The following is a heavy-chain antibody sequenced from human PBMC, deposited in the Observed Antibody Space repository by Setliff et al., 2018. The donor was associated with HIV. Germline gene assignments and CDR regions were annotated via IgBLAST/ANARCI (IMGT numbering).Heavy chain of an antibody. CDR1: GFTFSTFA. D-gene: IGHD2-15*01. V-gene: IGHV3-30*01. CDR2: ITYDGSRT. J-gene: IGHJ4*02. CDR3: AIGGFDY. Sequence: PGGSLRLSCVASGFTFSTFAMHWVRQAPGKGPEWVSVITYDGSRTYYADSVKGRFTISRDNSKNTLYLQVNSLRPEDTAVYYCAIGGFDYWGQGTLVTVSS.